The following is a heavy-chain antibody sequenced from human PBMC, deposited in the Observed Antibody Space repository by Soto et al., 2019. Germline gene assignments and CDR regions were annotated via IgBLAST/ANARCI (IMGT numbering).Heavy chain of an antibody. Sequence: SETLSLTCTVSGGSLSGYYWSWIRQPPGKGLEWIGDFYSSGSPHHNPSLKNRVSISEDRSKNEFSLKLSSVTAADTAIYYCAAGGGLPRYYWGQGTLVTVSS. CDR3: AAGGGLPRYY. J-gene: IGHJ4*02. CDR2: FYSSGSP. D-gene: IGHD5-12*01. V-gene: IGHV4-59*01. CDR1: GGSLSGYY.